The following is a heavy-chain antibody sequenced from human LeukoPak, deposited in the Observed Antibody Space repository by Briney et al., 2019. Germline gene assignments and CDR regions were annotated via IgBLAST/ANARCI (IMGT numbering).Heavy chain of an antibody. J-gene: IGHJ5*02. CDR2: ISYDGTNK. Sequence: GGSLRLSYAASGFTFNSYAMHWVRQAPGKGLEWVSVISYDGTNKHYVDSVRGRFTISRDNSKTTLYLQMDSLRGEDTAVYYCARDPKAWGQGTLVTVSS. CDR3: ARDPKA. CDR1: GFTFNSYA. V-gene: IGHV3-30-3*01.